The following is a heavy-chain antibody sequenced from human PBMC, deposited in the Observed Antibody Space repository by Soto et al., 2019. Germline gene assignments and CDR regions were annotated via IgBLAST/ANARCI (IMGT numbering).Heavy chain of an antibody. V-gene: IGHV4-31*03. CDR2: IYYSGST. Sequence: TSETLSLTCTVSGGSISSGGYYWSWIRQHPGKGLEWIGYIYYSGSTYYNPSLKSRVTISVDTSKNQFSLKLSSVTAADTAVYYCARDSAPPHPSSTDIMITFGGVMGLRDYYYGMDVWGQGTTVTVSS. CDR3: ARDSAPPHPSSTDIMITFGGVMGLRDYYYGMDV. CDR1: GGSISSGGYY. D-gene: IGHD3-16*01. J-gene: IGHJ6*02.